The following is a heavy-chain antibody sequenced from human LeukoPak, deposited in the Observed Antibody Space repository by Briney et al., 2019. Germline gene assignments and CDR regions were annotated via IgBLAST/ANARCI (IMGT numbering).Heavy chain of an antibody. CDR3: VREGLLAYRDAFDI. J-gene: IGHJ3*02. CDR2: ISSSGSTI. D-gene: IGHD4-11*01. CDR1: GFTFSSYS. Sequence: GALRLSCAASGFTFSSYSMNWVRQAPGKGLEWISLISSSGSTIYYADSMKGRFTISRDNAKNSLFLEMSSLRDEGTAVYYCVREGLLAYRDAFDIWGQGTMVTVSS. V-gene: IGHV3-48*02.